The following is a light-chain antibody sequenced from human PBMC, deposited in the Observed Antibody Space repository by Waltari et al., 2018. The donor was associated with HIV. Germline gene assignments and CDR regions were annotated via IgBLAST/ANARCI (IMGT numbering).Light chain of an antibody. Sequence: SYALTQPPSVSVAPRKTARIPCGGNNIGSMTVHGYQTKPGQAPVLVIFDDTDRPSEIPERFSGSNSGDTATLTISRVEVGDEADYYCQVWVSSLTVAVIFGGGTKLTVL. J-gene: IGLJ2*01. CDR2: DDT. CDR1: NIGSMT. V-gene: IGLV3-21*04. CDR3: QVWVSSLTVAVI.